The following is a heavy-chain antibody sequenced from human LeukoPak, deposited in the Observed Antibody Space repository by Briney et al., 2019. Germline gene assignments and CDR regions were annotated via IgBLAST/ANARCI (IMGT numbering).Heavy chain of an antibody. Sequence: SETLSLTCAVYGGSFSGYYWSWIRQPPGTGPEWIGEINHSGSTNYNASLKSRVTISVDTSKNQFSLRLSSVTAADTAVYYCAPRGDIEHSYGYGKWFDPWGQGTRVTVSS. CDR3: APRGDIEHSYGYGKWFDP. J-gene: IGHJ5*02. CDR1: GGSFSGYY. D-gene: IGHD5-18*01. V-gene: IGHV4-34*01. CDR2: INHSGST.